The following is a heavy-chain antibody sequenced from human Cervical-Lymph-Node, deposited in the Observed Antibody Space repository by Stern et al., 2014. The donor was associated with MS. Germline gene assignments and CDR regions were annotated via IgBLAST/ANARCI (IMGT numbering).Heavy chain of an antibody. CDR2: IYPGDSDI. CDR1: GYNFINYW. Sequence: EVQLEESGAELKKPGESLKISCKTSGYNFINYWIAWVRQVPGKGLEWIGLIYPGDSDIRYSPSFQGHVTMSVDKSITTAYLQWNNLRASDTAVYFCARWSVACDYWGQGALITVSS. CDR3: ARWSVACDY. J-gene: IGHJ4*02. V-gene: IGHV5-51*03.